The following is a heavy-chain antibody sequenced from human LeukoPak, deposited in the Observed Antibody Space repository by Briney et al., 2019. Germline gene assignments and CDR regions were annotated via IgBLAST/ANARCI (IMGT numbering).Heavy chain of an antibody. CDR1: GYTFTSYG. Sequence: ASVKVSCKXSGYTFTSYGISWVRQAPGQGLEWTGWISAYNGNTNYAQKLQGRVTMTTDTSTSTAYMELRSLRSDDTAVYYCARVSDIVATILETDFDYWGQGTLVTVSS. D-gene: IGHD5-12*01. CDR2: ISAYNGNT. CDR3: ARVSDIVATILETDFDY. V-gene: IGHV1-18*01. J-gene: IGHJ4*02.